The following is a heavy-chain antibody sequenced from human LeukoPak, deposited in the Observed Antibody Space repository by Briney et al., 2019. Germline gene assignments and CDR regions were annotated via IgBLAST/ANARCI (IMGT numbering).Heavy chain of an antibody. CDR3: AREKGYDYVWGSCRRNFDY. CDR2: ISSSSSYI. CDR1: GFTFSSCS. V-gene: IGHV3-21*01. D-gene: IGHD3-16*02. Sequence: PGGSLRLSCAASGFTFSSCSMNWVRQAPGKGLEWVSSISSSSSYIYYADSVKGRFTISRDNAKNSLYLQMNSLRAEDTAVYYCAREKGYDYVWGSCRRNFDYWGQGTLVTVSS. J-gene: IGHJ4*02.